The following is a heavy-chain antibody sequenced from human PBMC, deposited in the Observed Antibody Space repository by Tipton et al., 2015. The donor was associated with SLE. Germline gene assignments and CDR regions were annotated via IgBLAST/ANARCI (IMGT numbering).Heavy chain of an antibody. J-gene: IGHJ4*02. V-gene: IGHV4-39*07. CDR2: IYYSGST. D-gene: IGHD3-3*01. Sequence: TLSLTCTVSGGSISSSSYYWGWIRQPPGKGLEWIGSIYYSGSTYYNPSLKSRVTMSVDTSRDQFSLKLSSVTAADTAVYYCAGDFGVVKIDYWGQGTLVTVSS. CDR3: AGDFGVVKIDY. CDR1: GGSISSSSYY.